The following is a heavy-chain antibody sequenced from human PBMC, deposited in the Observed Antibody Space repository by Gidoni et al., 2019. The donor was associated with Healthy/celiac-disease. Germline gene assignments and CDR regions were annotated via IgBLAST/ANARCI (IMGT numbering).Heavy chain of an antibody. CDR1: GLTFSSYA. CDR2: ISVSECST. D-gene: IGHD3-10*01. V-gene: IGHV3-23*01. CDR3: AKGGVRGVINY. J-gene: IGHJ4*02. Sequence: EVQLLESGGGLVQPGGSLRLSCASSGLTFSSYAMSWVRQAPGKGLEWVSAISVSECSTYYADSMKGRFTISRDNSKNTLYLQMNSLRAEDTAVYYCAKGGVRGVINYWGQGTLVTVSS.